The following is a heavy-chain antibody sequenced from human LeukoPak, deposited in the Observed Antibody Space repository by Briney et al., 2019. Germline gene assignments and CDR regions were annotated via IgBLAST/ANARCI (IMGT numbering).Heavy chain of an antibody. J-gene: IGHJ4*02. Sequence: GGSLRLSCAASGFTFSSCAMSWVRQAPGRGLEWVFFISDSGDSTYYADSVKGRFTISGDNSKNTLYLHMNSLRAEDTAVYYCAKGIDNGWYRTYFDYWGQGTLVTVSS. V-gene: IGHV3-23*01. CDR2: ISDSGDST. CDR3: AKGIDNGWYRTYFDY. D-gene: IGHD6-19*01. CDR1: GFTFSSCA.